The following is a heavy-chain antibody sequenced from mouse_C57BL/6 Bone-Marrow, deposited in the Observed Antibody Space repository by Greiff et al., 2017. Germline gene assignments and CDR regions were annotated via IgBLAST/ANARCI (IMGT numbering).Heavy chain of an antibody. V-gene: IGHV1-81*01. CDR1: GYTFTSYG. D-gene: IGHD4-1*01. Sequence: VQRVESGAELARPGASVKLSCKASGYTFTSYGISWVKQRTGQGLEWIGEIYPRSGNTYYNEKFKGKATLTADKSSSTAYMELRSLTSEDSAVYFCARGTGTGPHWYFDVWGTGTTVTVAS. CDR3: ARGTGTGPHWYFDV. J-gene: IGHJ1*03. CDR2: IYPRSGNT.